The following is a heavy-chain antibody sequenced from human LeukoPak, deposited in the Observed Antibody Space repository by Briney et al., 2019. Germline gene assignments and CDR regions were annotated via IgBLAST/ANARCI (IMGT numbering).Heavy chain of an antibody. CDR2: ISSSSSYI. D-gene: IGHD3-22*01. CDR3: ARQLGGSSGYYFDY. CDR1: GFTFSSYS. Sequence: PGGSLRLSCAASGFTFSSYSMNWVRQAPGKGLEWVSSISSSSSYIYYADSVKGRFTISRDNAKNSLYLQMSSLRAEDTAVYYCARQLGGSSGYYFDYWGQGTLVTVSS. V-gene: IGHV3-21*01. J-gene: IGHJ4*02.